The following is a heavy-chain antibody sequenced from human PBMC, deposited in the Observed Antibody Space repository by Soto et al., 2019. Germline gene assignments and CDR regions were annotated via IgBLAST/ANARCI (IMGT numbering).Heavy chain of an antibody. J-gene: IGHJ4*02. Sequence: GGSLRLSCVASGSTFSSSEMNWVRQAPGKGLEWVSCISSSGSTIYYADSVKGRFTISRDNRKNSLYLQMNSLRAEDMAVYHCARDGELGSCWYSLDYWGQGTLVTVSS. CDR1: GSTFSSSE. D-gene: IGHD6-19*01. V-gene: IGHV3-48*03. CDR2: ISSSGSTI. CDR3: ARDGELGSCWYSLDY.